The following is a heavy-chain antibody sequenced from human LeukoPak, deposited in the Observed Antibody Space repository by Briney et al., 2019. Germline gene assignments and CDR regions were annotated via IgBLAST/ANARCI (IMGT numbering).Heavy chain of an antibody. CDR3: TRAHGRITRDAYLDC. CDR2: IYSSGST. Sequence: PGGSLRLSCAASGFSVSSNYMSWVRQAPGKGLAWVSVIYSSGSTYYADSVKGRFAISRDDSKNTLHLQMNSLRAEDTAMYYCTRAHGRITRDAYLDCWGQGTLVTVSS. CDR1: GFSVSSNY. V-gene: IGHV3-53*01. J-gene: IGHJ4*02. D-gene: IGHD3-10*01.